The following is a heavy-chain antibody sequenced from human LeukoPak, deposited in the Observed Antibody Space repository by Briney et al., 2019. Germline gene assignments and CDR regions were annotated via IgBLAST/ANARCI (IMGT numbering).Heavy chain of an antibody. V-gene: IGHV3-7*04. CDR3: TRVGYIDEGIDY. J-gene: IGHJ4*02. CDR2: IKQDGNKK. Sequence: GGSLRLSCAASGFTFSSYSMNWVRQAPGKGLEWVANIKQDGNKKSYVDSVKGRFTISRDNAKNSLYLQMNSLRAEDTAIYYCTRVGYIDEGIDYWGQGTLVTVSS. D-gene: IGHD5-24*01. CDR1: GFTFSSYS.